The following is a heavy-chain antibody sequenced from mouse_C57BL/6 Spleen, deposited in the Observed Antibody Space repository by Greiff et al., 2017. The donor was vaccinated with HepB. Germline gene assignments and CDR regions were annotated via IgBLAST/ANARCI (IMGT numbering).Heavy chain of an antibody. J-gene: IGHJ3*01. D-gene: IGHD1-1*01. CDR2: INPNNGGT. Sequence: EVQLQQSGPELVKPGASVKISCKASGYTFTDYYMNWVKQSHGKSLEWIGDINPNNGGTSYNQKFKGKATLTVDKSSSTSYMELRSLTSEDSAVYYCARPYGSSYGFAYWGQRTLVTVSA. CDR1: GYTFTDYY. V-gene: IGHV1-26*01. CDR3: ARPYGSSYGFAY.